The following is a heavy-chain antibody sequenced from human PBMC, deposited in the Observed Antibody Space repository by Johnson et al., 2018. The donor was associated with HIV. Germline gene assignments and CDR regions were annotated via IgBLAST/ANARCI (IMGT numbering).Heavy chain of an antibody. J-gene: IGHJ3*02. CDR1: GFTVSSNY. D-gene: IGHD2-21*02. CDR2: IYSGGST. V-gene: IGHV3-53*01. Sequence: VQLVESGGGLIQPGGSLRLSCAASGFTVSSNYMSWVRQAPGKGLEWVSVIYSGGSTYYADSVKGRFTISRDNSKNTLYLQMNSLRAEDTALYYCARGGAYCGGDCYHAFDIWGQGTMVTVSS. CDR3: ARGGAYCGGDCYHAFDI.